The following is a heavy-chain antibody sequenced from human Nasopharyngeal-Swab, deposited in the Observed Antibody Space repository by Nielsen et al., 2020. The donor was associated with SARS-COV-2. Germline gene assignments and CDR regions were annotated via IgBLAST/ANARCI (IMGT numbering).Heavy chain of an antibody. D-gene: IGHD6-19*01. CDR1: GFNGDY. J-gene: IGHJ6*02. Sequence: ASVKVSCKASGFNGDYLHWLRQSPGQGLEWMGWINANSGGTTYAQKFQGRVAMTRDTSTSTVYIELSSLRSDGTAVYYCARGPYTSGWYGPVFYGLDVWGQGTTVTVSS. V-gene: IGHV1-2*02. CDR3: ARGPYTSGWYGPVFYGLDV. CDR2: INANSGGT.